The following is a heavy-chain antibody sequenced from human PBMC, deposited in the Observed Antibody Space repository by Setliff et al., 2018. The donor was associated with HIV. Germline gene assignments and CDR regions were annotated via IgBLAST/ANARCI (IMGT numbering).Heavy chain of an antibody. CDR3: AKDRSGSYRTFDY. D-gene: IGHD1-26*01. J-gene: IGHJ4*02. CDR1: GASSIYF. Sequence: SETLSLTCTVSGASSIYFWGWIRQPPGKGLEWIGSAYYSGSTYYNPSLKSRVTISMDTSKNQFSLKLNSVTAADTAVYYCAKDRSGSYRTFDYWGPGILVTVSS. V-gene: IGHV4-39*07. CDR2: AYYSGST.